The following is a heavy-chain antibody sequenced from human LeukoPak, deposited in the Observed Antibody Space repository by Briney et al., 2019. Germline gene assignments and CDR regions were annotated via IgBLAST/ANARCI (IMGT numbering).Heavy chain of an antibody. CDR3: AGELRLGELSLYY. Sequence: SETLSLTCTVSGYSISSGYYWGWIRQPPGEGLEWIGSIYHSGSTYYNPSLKSRVTISVDTSKNQFSLKLSSVTAADTAVYYCAGELRLGELSLYYWGQGTLVTVSS. D-gene: IGHD3-16*02. J-gene: IGHJ4*02. CDR1: GYSISSGYY. V-gene: IGHV4-38-2*02. CDR2: IYHSGST.